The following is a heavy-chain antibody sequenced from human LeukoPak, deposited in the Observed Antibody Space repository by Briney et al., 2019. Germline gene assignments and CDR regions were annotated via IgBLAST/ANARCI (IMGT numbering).Heavy chain of an antibody. D-gene: IGHD3-3*01. J-gene: IGHJ4*02. CDR2: IYYSGST. V-gene: IGHV4-39*01. CDR1: GGSISSSSYY. CDR3: ARQEFGHYDFWSGYLYFDY. Sequence: SETLSLTCTVSGGSISSSSYYWGWIRQPPGKGLERIGSIYYSGSTYYNPSLKSRVTISVDTSKNQFSLELSSVTAADTAVYYCARQEFGHYDFWSGYLYFDYWGQGTLVTVSS.